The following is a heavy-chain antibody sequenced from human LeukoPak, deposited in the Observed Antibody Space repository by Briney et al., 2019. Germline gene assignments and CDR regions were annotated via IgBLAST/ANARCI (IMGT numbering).Heavy chain of an antibody. Sequence: GGSLRLSCAASGFTFSSYWMSWVRQAPGKGLEWVANIKQDGSGKYYLDSVKGRSTISRDNAKNSLYLQMNSLRAEDTAVYYCARVYSSGWYERYFDYWGQGTLVTVSS. D-gene: IGHD6-19*01. J-gene: IGHJ4*02. CDR3: ARVYSSGWYERYFDY. CDR2: IKQDGSGK. CDR1: GFTFSSYW. V-gene: IGHV3-7*01.